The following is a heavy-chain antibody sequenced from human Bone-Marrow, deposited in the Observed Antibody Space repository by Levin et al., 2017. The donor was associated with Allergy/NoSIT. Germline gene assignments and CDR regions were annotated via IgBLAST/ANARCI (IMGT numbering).Heavy chain of an antibody. Sequence: PGGSLRLSCVASGFTFSDYAMHWVRQAPGKGLEWVSGVSYSGVEKYSADSAKGRFTISRDNAKNSLYLQMNSLRPEDTGLYHCAKDLSLGFDGKTGVSALDLWGQGTRVTVSS. V-gene: IGHV3-9*01. D-gene: IGHD1-1*01. CDR2: VSYSGVEK. CDR3: AKDLSLGFDGKTGVSALDL. J-gene: IGHJ3*01. CDR1: GFTFSDYA.